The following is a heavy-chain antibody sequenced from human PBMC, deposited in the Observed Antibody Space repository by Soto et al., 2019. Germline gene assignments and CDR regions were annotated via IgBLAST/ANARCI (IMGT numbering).Heavy chain of an antibody. J-gene: IGHJ4*02. Sequence: PSETLCLTCTVSGGSISSSSYYWGWIRQPPGKGLEWIGSIYYSGSTYYNPSLKSRVTISVDTSKNQFSLKLSSVTAADTAVYYCAGSGWYVDPSLDYWGQGTLVTVSS. V-gene: IGHV4-39*01. CDR2: IYYSGST. CDR1: GGSISSSSYY. D-gene: IGHD6-19*01. CDR3: AGSGWYVDPSLDY.